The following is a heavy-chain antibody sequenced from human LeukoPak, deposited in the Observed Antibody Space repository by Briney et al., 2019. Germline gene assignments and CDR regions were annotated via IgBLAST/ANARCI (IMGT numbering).Heavy chain of an antibody. CDR1: GGAISSGGYY. D-gene: IGHD2-8*02. Sequence: SQTLSLTCTVSGGAISSGGYYWSWIRQHPGKGLEWIGYIYYSGSTYYNPSPKSRVTISVDTSKNQFSLKLSSVTAADTAVYYCARDLVPPGAFDIWGQGTMVTVSS. J-gene: IGHJ3*02. CDR2: IYYSGST. CDR3: ARDLVPPGAFDI. V-gene: IGHV4-31*03.